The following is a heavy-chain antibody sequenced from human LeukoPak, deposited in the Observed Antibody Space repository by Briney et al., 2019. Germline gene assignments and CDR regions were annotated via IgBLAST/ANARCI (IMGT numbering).Heavy chain of an antibody. CDR1: GGSISSSTFY. Sequence: SETLSLTCTVSGGSISSSTFYWGWIRQPPGKGLEWIGSLYYSGSTYYNPSLKSRVTISVDTSKNQFSLKLSSVTAADTAVYYCARSIRYFDWIFDYWGQGTLVTVSS. V-gene: IGHV4-39*01. CDR2: LYYSGST. J-gene: IGHJ4*02. D-gene: IGHD3-9*01. CDR3: ARSIRYFDWIFDY.